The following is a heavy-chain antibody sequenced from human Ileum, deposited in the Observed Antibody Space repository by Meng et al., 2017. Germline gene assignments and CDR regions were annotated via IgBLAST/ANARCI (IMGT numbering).Heavy chain of an antibody. D-gene: IGHD2/OR15-2a*01. Sequence: EVQLLESGGGLVQPGGSLRLSCAASGFTFSSYAMTWVRQAPGKGLEWLSTISRDAGTTYYADSVKGRFTISRDNSDNTLYLQMSSLTAADTALYYCARLLLLGIIDYWGQGTLVTVSS. J-gene: IGHJ4*02. V-gene: IGHV3-23*01. CDR1: GFTFSSYA. CDR3: ARLLLLGIIDY. CDR2: ISRDAGTT.